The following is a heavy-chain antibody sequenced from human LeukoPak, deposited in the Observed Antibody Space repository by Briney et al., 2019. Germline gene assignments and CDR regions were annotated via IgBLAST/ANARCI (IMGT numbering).Heavy chain of an antibody. Sequence: GASVKVSCKASGYTFTSYVISWVRQAPGQGLEWMGRIIPILGIANYAQKFQGRVTITADKSTSTAYMELSSLRSEDTAVYYCARDTLGLSPYYYGMDVWGQGTTVTVSS. CDR2: IIPILGIA. J-gene: IGHJ6*02. V-gene: IGHV1-69*04. D-gene: IGHD3/OR15-3a*01. CDR1: GYTFTSYV. CDR3: ARDTLGLSPYYYGMDV.